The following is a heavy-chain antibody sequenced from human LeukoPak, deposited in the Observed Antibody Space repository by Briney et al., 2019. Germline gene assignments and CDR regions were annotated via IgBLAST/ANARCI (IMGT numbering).Heavy chain of an antibody. Sequence: LSLTCTVSGVSISSSNSYWGWIRQAPGKGLEWVSYISSSGSTIYYADSVKGRFTISRDNAKNSLYLQMNSLRAEDTAVYYCARVSQVGATDYWGQGTLVTVSS. CDR1: GVSISSSNSY. V-gene: IGHV3-11*04. J-gene: IGHJ4*02. CDR2: ISSSGSTI. D-gene: IGHD1-26*01. CDR3: ARVSQVGATDY.